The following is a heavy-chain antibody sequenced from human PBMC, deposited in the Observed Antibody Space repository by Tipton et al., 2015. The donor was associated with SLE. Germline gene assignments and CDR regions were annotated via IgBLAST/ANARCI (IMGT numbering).Heavy chain of an antibody. V-gene: IGHV3-23*03. CDR3: ARVQYSSGSYFFDY. Sequence: LSLTCEASGFTFSNYAMTWVRQAPGKGLEWVSVIYSSSSSTYYAGSVRGRFTISRDNSKNTLYLQMNGLTAEDTALYYCARVQYSSGSYFFDYWGQGTLVTVSS. D-gene: IGHD6-19*01. CDR2: IYSSSSST. CDR1: GFTFSNYA. J-gene: IGHJ4*02.